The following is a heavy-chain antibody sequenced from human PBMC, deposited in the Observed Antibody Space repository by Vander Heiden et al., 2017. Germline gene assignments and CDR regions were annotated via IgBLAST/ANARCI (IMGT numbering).Heavy chain of an antibody. D-gene: IGHD3-10*01. CDR1: GGTFRTYA. Sequence: QVQLVQSGVEVKKTGSSVRVSCKASGGTFRTYAISWVWQDPGQGLEWMGAIIPNIDIGKYAQRWHGRVTITADKSTSTVYLELSSLSYEETAVYYCASAGFGEVFAKERYYYHGRDVWGHGT. V-gene: IGHV1-69*10. CDR3: ASAGFGEVFAKERYYYHGRDV. J-gene: IGHJ6*01. CDR2: IIPNIDIG.